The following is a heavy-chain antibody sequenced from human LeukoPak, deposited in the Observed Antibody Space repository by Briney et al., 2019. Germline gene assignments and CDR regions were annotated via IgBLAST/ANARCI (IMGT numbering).Heavy chain of an antibody. CDR3: ARVTIFGVVIIRDYYYGMDV. Sequence: SSETLSLTCAVYGGSFSGYYWSWIRQPPGKGLEWIGEINHSGSTNYNSSLKSRVTISVDTSKNQFSLKLSSVTAADTAVYYCARVTIFGVVIIRDYYYGMDVWGQGTTVTVSS. D-gene: IGHD3-3*01. J-gene: IGHJ6*02. V-gene: IGHV4-34*01. CDR1: GGSFSGYY. CDR2: INHSGST.